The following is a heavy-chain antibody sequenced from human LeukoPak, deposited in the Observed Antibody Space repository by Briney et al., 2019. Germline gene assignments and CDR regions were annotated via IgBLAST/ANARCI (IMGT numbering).Heavy chain of an antibody. Sequence: GSLRLSCVVSGISLSNYAMTWVRQAPGKGLEWVSYISERGGSTTYADSVKGRFTISRDTSLNTLYLQMNNLRAEDTAVYFCAKRGVVIRGILVIGYHQEAYHYDFWGQGVLVTVSS. CDR3: AKRGVVIRGILVIGYHQEAYHYDF. J-gene: IGHJ4*02. D-gene: IGHD3-10*01. V-gene: IGHV3-23*01. CDR2: ISERGGST. CDR1: GISLSNYA.